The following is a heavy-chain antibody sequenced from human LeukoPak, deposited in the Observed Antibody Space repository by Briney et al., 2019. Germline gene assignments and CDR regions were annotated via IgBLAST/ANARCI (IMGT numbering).Heavy chain of an antibody. CDR1: GFTFSRYW. CDR2: INSDGSST. J-gene: IGHJ4*02. CDR3: ARDPVMGYAPPELDY. D-gene: IGHD2-2*01. Sequence: GGSLRLSCAASGFTFSRYWMHWVRQGPGKGLVWVSRINSDGSSTSYADSVKGRFTISRDNAKNTLYLQMNSLRAEDTAVYYCARDPVMGYAPPELDYWGQGTLVTVSS. V-gene: IGHV3-74*01.